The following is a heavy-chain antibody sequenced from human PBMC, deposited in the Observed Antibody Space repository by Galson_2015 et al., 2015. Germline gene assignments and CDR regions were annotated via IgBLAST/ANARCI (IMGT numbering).Heavy chain of an antibody. D-gene: IGHD3-16*01. CDR3: ASHPWGNWHFEY. J-gene: IGHJ4*02. CDR1: GYTFTRHA. V-gene: IGHV1-3*01. Sequence: SVKVSCKASGYTFTRHAIHWVRQAPGQRLEWMRWINGGDGNTKSSQNFQGRVTITRDTSASTAYMDLSSLRPEDTAVYYCASHPWGNWHFEYWGQGTLVTVSS. CDR2: INGGDGNT.